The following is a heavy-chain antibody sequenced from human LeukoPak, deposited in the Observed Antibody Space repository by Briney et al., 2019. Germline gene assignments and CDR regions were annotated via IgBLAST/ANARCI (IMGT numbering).Heavy chain of an antibody. CDR2: IYSGGCT. V-gene: IGHV3-66*01. J-gene: IGHJ4*02. CDR1: RFTVNNNY. CDR3: ARGQFYYGSGTFYPMDS. Sequence: GGSLRLSCAASRFTVNNNYIAWVRQAPGKGLEWGSVIYSGGCTYYADSVKGRFSLSRDNSKNTLYLQMNSLTDEDTAVYHCARGQFYYGSGTFYPMDSWGQGTLVTVSS. D-gene: IGHD3-10*01.